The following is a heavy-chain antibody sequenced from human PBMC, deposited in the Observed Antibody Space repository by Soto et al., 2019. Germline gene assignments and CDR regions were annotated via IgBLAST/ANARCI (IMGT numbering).Heavy chain of an antibody. V-gene: IGHV4-30-2*01. CDR3: ARSPYYDFWSGSRGYFDY. CDR1: GGSMISGGYS. Sequence: SENLSLTCPVSGGSMISGGYSRSWIRLQPGKRLEWIGYIYHSGSTYYNPSLKSRVTISVDRSKNQFSLKLSSVTAADTAVYYCARSPYYDFWSGSRGYFDYWGQGTLVTVSS. D-gene: IGHD3-3*01. CDR2: IYHSGST. J-gene: IGHJ4*02.